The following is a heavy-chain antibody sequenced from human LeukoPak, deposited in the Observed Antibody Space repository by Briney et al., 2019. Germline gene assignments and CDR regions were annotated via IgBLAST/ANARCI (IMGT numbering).Heavy chain of an antibody. D-gene: IGHD2-15*01. Sequence: PGGSLRLSCAASGFTFSNYGMHWVRQAPGKGLEWVAVSSYDGGTKYCADSVEGRFTISRDNSKDTLYLQMISLRAEDTAVYYCAKEACGGSCYSDYFDYWGQGTLVTVSS. CDR1: GFTFSNYG. J-gene: IGHJ4*02. V-gene: IGHV3-30*18. CDR2: SSYDGGTK. CDR3: AKEACGGSCYSDYFDY.